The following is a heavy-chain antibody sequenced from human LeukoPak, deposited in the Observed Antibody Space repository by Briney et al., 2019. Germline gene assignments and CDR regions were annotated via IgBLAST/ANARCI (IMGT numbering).Heavy chain of an antibody. Sequence: PGGSLRLSCAASGFTFSSYAMHWVRQAPGKGLEWVAVISYDGSNKYYADSVKGRFTISRDNSKNTLYLQMNSLRAEDTAVYYCAKDCSAGDTAMVFSPGYWGQGTLVTVSS. D-gene: IGHD5-18*01. CDR2: ISYDGSNK. V-gene: IGHV3-30-3*01. J-gene: IGHJ4*02. CDR3: AKDCSAGDTAMVFSPGY. CDR1: GFTFSSYA.